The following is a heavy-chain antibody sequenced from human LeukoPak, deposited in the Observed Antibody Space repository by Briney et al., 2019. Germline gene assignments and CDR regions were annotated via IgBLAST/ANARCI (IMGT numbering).Heavy chain of an antibody. D-gene: IGHD5-12*01. CDR2: IYSGGSS. J-gene: IGHJ4*02. V-gene: IGHV3-66*01. Sequence: GGSLRLSCAASGLTVGFKCMSWVRQAPGKGLEWVSIIYSGGSSYYADSVKARFTVSRDTSKNTLYLQMNSLRAEDTAVYYCATRPDGNDVPYFDYWGQGTLVTVSS. CDR1: GLTVGFKC. CDR3: ATRPDGNDVPYFDY.